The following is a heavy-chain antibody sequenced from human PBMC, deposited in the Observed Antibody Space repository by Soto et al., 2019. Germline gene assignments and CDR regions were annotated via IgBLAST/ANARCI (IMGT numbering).Heavy chain of an antibody. D-gene: IGHD3-22*01. CDR1: GFTFSSYA. CDR2: ISYDGSNK. V-gene: IGHV3-30-3*01. CDR3: ARDLSRYYYDSSGVDV. J-gene: IGHJ6*02. Sequence: GGSLRLSCAASGFTFSSYAMHWVRQAPGKGLEWVAVISYDGSNKYYADSVKGRFTISRDNSKNTLYLQMNSLRAEDTAVYYCARDLSRYYYDSSGVDVWGQGTTVTVSS.